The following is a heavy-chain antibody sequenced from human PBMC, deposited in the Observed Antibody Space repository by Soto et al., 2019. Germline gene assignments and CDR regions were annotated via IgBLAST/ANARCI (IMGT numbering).Heavy chain of an antibody. CDR2: IYTSGST. J-gene: IGHJ4*03. D-gene: IGHD6-6*01. Sequence: SETLSLTCTASGGCISSYYWSWIRQPAGKGLEWIGRIYTSGSTNYNPSLKSRVTMSVDTSKNQFSLKLSSVTAADTAVYYCASYSSSSPGPFDYCGQGTTVTVSS. CDR3: ASYSSSSPGPFDY. CDR1: GGCISSYY. V-gene: IGHV4-4*07.